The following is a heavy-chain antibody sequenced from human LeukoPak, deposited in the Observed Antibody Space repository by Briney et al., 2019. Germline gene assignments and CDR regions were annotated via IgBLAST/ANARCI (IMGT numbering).Heavy chain of an antibody. CDR2: IGDNGGST. CDR3: AREGGYYGSGSNYYFDY. V-gene: IGHV3-23*01. CDR1: GFAFRTYA. D-gene: IGHD3-10*01. Sequence: GGSLRLSCAASGFAFRTYAMSWVRQAPGKGLEWVSAIGDNGGSTYYADSVKGRFTISRDNAKNSLYLQMNSLRAEDTAVYYCAREGGYYGSGSNYYFDYWGQGTLVTVSS. J-gene: IGHJ4*02.